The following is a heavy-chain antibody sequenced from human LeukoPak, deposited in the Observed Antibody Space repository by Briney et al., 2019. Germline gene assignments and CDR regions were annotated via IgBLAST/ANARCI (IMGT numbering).Heavy chain of an antibody. CDR2: IIPILGIA. Sequence: GASVKVSCKASGGTFSSYAISWVRQAPGQGLEWMGRIIPILGIANYAQKFQGRVTITADKSTSTAYMELSSLRSEDTAVYYCARGRVRSGSNFDYWRQGTLVTVSS. V-gene: IGHV1-69*04. CDR3: ARGRVRSGSNFDY. CDR1: GGTFSSYA. J-gene: IGHJ4*02. D-gene: IGHD3-10*01.